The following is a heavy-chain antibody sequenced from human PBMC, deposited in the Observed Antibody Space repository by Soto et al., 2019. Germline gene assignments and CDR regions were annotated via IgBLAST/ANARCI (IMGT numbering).Heavy chain of an antibody. CDR3: AGFSSRKRRVDY. J-gene: IGHJ4*02. D-gene: IGHD6-13*01. CDR1: GGSISSSSYY. V-gene: IGHV4-39*01. Sequence: SETLSLTCTVSGGSISSSSYYWGWIRQPPGKGLEWIGSIYYSGSTYYNPSLKSRVTISVDTSKNQFSLKLSSVTAADTAVYYCAGFSSRKRRVDYWGQGTLVTVSS. CDR2: IYYSGST.